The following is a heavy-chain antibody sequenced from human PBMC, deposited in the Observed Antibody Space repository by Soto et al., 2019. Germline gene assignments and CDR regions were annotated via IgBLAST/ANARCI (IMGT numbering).Heavy chain of an antibody. CDR2: INHSGST. D-gene: IGHD2-2*03. V-gene: IGHV4-34*01. Sequence: SETLSLTCAVYGGSFSGYYWSWIRQPPGKGLEWIGEINHSGSTNYNPSLKSRVTISVDTSKNQFSLKLSSVTAADTAVYYCAIGGKMDDYYYYYGMDVWGQGTTVTVSS. CDR1: GGSFSGYY. CDR3: AIGGKMDDYYYYYGMDV. J-gene: IGHJ6*02.